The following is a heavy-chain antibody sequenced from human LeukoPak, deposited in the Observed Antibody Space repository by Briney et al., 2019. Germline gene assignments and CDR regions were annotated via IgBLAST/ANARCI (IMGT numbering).Heavy chain of an antibody. CDR2: INPSGGST. V-gene: IGHV1-46*01. J-gene: IGHJ4*02. D-gene: IGHD3-22*01. CDR1: GYTFTSYY. CDR3: ASSSGPRDYFDY. Sequence: GASVKVSWKASGYTFTSYYMHWVRQAPGQGLEWMGIINPSGGSTSYAQKFQGRVTMTRDTSTSTVSMELSSLRSEDTAVYYCASSSGPRDYFDYWGQGTLVTVSS.